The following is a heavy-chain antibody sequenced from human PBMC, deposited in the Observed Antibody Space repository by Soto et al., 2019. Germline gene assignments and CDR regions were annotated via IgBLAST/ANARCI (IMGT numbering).Heavy chain of an antibody. CDR2: ISYDGSNK. CDR1: GFTFSSYA. Sequence: PGGSLRLSCAASGFTFSSYAMHWVRQAPGKGLEWVAVISYDGSNKYYADSVRGRFTISRDNSKNTLYLQMNSLRAEDTAVYYCARDSRATLPSSGQVLDYWGQGTLVTVSS. J-gene: IGHJ4*02. CDR3: ARDSRATLPSSGQVLDY. D-gene: IGHD5-12*01. V-gene: IGHV3-30-3*01.